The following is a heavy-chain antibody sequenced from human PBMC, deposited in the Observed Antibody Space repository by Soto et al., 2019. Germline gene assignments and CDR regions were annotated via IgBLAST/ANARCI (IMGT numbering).Heavy chain of an antibody. CDR3: ARFTYGDGFED. D-gene: IGHD4-17*01. V-gene: IGHV4-31*03. Sequence: SETLSLTCNVSGCSISSGGYYWSWIRQHPGKGLEWIGYIYYSGSTYYNPSLKSRVTISVDTSKNQFSLKLSSVTAADTAVYYGARFTYGDGFEDWGQGTLVNVVS. CDR1: GCSISSGGYY. CDR2: IYYSGST. J-gene: IGHJ4*02.